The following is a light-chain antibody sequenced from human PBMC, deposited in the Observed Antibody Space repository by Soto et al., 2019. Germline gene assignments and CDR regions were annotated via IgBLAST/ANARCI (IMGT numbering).Light chain of an antibody. V-gene: IGKV3-15*01. CDR3: QQYNNWPPLT. J-gene: IGKJ4*01. CDR1: QSVSID. Sequence: DIVVTQSPATLSVSPGERATLSCRASQSVSIDLAWYQQKPGQAPRLLIYGASTRATGIPARFSGSGSGTEFTLTISSLQSEDFAVYYCQQYNNWPPLTFGGGTKVEIK. CDR2: GAS.